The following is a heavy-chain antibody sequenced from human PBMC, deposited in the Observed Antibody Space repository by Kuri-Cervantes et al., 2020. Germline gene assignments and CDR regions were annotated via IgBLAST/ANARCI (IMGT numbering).Heavy chain of an antibody. J-gene: IGHJ6*02. Sequence: GGSLRLSCAASGFTFDDYAMHWVRQAPGKGLEWVSGISWNSGSIGYADSVKGRFTISRDNAKNSLYLQMNTLRIEDTALYYCAKASSSWYVGMDVWGQGTTVTVSS. D-gene: IGHD6-13*01. CDR1: GFTFDDYA. CDR3: AKASSSWYVGMDV. V-gene: IGHV3-9*01. CDR2: ISWNSGSI.